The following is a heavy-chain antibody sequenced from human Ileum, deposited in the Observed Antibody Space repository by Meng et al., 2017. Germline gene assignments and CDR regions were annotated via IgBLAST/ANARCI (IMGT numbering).Heavy chain of an antibody. Sequence: SETLSLTCIVSGYSISSGYFWGWIRQPPGKGLEWIGSIYHSGGTYYNPSLKSRVTISVDTSKNQFSLKLSSVTAADTAVYYCARDGGSGSYAEYWGQGTLVTVSS. D-gene: IGHD1-26*01. CDR3: ARDGGSGSYAEY. J-gene: IGHJ4*02. V-gene: IGHV4-38-2*02. CDR2: IYHSGGT. CDR1: GYSISSGYF.